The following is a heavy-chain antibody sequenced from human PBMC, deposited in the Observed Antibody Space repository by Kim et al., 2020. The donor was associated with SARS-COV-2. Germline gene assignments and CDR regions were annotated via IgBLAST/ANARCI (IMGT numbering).Heavy chain of an antibody. CDR1: GFTFSSSA. CDR2: ISSNGGST. Sequence: GGSLRLSCAASGFTFSSSAMNWVRQAPGKGLEWVSTISSNGGSTYHADSVKGRFTISRDNSKNTLYLQMNSLRAEDKAVYYCAKLPWERSSYCMDVWGKGTTLTVAS. CDR3: AKLPWERSSYCMDV. D-gene: IGHD1-26*01. J-gene: IGHJ6*03. V-gene: IGHV3-23*01.